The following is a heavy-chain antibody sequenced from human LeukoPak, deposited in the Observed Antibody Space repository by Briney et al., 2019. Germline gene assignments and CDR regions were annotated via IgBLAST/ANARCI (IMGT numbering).Heavy chain of an antibody. CDR3: ARKAAVAMDLDY. J-gene: IGHJ4*02. CDR1: GFTFKSYG. Sequence: GGSLRLSCAASGFTFKSYGMTWVRQVPGKGLEWVSSITGAGSSTKYADSVSGRFTISRDNSKNTLSLQMTGLRAEDTAVYYCARKAAVAMDLDYWGQGTLVTVSS. V-gene: IGHV3-23*01. D-gene: IGHD5-18*01. CDR2: ITGAGSST.